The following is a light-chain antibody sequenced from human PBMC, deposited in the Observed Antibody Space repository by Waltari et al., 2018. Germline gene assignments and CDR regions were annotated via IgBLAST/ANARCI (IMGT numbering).Light chain of an antibody. J-gene: IGLJ2*01. CDR1: SSDVGNYNY. CDR2: EVS. V-gene: IGLV2-14*01. CDR3: GSYTTSGTLA. Sequence: QSALTQPASVSGSPGQSITISCTGTSSDVGNYNYVSWYQQHPGKSPKLMINEVSNRPSGVSNRFSGSKSGNTASLTISGLQPEDEADYYCGSYTTSGTLAFGGGTKLTVL.